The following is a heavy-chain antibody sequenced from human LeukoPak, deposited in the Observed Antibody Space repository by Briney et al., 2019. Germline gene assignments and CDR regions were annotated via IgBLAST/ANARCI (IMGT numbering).Heavy chain of an antibody. CDR1: GYTFTGYY. J-gene: IGHJ4*02. D-gene: IGHD5-12*01. Sequence: GASVKVPCKASGYTFTGYYMHWVRQAPGQGLEWMGWINPNSGGTNYAQKFQGRVTMTRDTSISTAYMELSRLRSDDTAVYYRARDRARDIIDYWGQGTLVTVSS. V-gene: IGHV1-2*02. CDR2: INPNSGGT. CDR3: ARDRARDIIDY.